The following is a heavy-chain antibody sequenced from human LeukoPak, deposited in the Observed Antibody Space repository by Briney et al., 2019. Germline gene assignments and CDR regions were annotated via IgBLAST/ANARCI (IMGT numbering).Heavy chain of an antibody. V-gene: IGHV1-2*02. CDR2: INPNSGGT. Sequence: ASVKVSCRASGYTFTDYYMHWVRQAPGQGFEWMGWINPNSGGTNYAQKFQGRVTMTRDTSISTAYMNLSRLRSDDTAVYYCARGGVRFGELLPDYWGQGTLVTVSS. D-gene: IGHD3-10*01. CDR3: ARGGVRFGELLPDY. CDR1: GYTFTDYY. J-gene: IGHJ4*02.